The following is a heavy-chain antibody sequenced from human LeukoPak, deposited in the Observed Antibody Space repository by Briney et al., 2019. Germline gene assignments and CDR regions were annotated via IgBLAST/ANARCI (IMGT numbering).Heavy chain of an antibody. Sequence: SQTLSLTCAISGDXVSSNSVAWNWIRQSPSRGLEWLGRTYYRSKWSNDYAVSVRSRITINPDTSKNQFSLQLNSVTPADAAVYYCVRSRGGDFDHWGQGTLVTVSS. CDR2: TYYRSKWSN. CDR1: GDXVSSNSVA. J-gene: IGHJ4*02. V-gene: IGHV6-1*01. D-gene: IGHD3-16*01. CDR3: VRSRGGDFDH.